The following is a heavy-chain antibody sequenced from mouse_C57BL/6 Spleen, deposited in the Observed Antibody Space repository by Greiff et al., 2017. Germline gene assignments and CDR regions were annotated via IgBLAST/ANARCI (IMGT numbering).Heavy chain of an antibody. CDR1: GYTFTSYG. D-gene: IGHD1-1*01. J-gene: IGHJ2*01. CDR2: IYPRSGNT. CDR3: ARWEYYGSSYVSYFDY. V-gene: IGHV1-81*01. Sequence: QVQLQQSGAELARPGASVKLSCKASGYTFTSYGISWVKQRTGQGLELIGEIYPRSGNTYYNEKFKGKATLTADKSSSTAYMELRSLTSEDSAVYFCARWEYYGSSYVSYFDYWGQGTTLTVSS.